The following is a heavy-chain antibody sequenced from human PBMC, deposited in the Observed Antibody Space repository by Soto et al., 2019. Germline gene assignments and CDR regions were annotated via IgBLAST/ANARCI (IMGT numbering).Heavy chain of an antibody. Sequence: QVQLVQSGPEVRKPGASVKVSCEASGYTFTTSGISWVRQVPGQGLEWMGWISTYNGDTNSAQNFQGRVLMTADTSTGTASMELISLKSDDTAVYYCARQGSWPYYYYGLDVWGQGTTVTVSS. CDR1: GYTFTTSG. D-gene: IGHD1-26*01. V-gene: IGHV1-18*01. CDR2: ISTYNGDT. J-gene: IGHJ6*02. CDR3: ARQGSWPYYYYGLDV.